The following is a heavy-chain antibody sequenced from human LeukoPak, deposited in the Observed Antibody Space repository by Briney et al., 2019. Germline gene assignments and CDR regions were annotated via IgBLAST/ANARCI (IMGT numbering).Heavy chain of an antibody. D-gene: IGHD2-2*01. J-gene: IGHJ3*02. V-gene: IGHV3-74*01. CDR1: GFTFSSYW. CDR3: ARVKRGYCSSTSCYVYDAFDI. CDR2: INSDGSST. Sequence: GSLRLSCAASGFTFSSYWMHWVRQAPGKGLVWVSRINSDGSSTSYADSVKGRFTISRDNAKNTLYLQMNSLRAEDTAVYYCARVKRGYCSSTSCYVYDAFDIWGQGTMATVSS.